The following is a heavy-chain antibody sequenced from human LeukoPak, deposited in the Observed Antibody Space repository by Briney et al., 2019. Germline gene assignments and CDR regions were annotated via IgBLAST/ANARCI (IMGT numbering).Heavy chain of an antibody. V-gene: IGHV3-23*01. CDR2: VLSGGGSS. J-gene: IGHJ4*02. Sequence: PGGSLRLSCEGSGFNLGGYSMSWVRQAPGKGLEWVSGVLSGGGSSYYADAVKGRFTISRDNSRSTLYLQMNSLRAEDTAVYYCAKDAIYGDGYWEFDYWGQGTLVTVSS. CDR1: GFNLGGYS. CDR3: AKDAIYGDGYWEFDY. D-gene: IGHD2-21*01.